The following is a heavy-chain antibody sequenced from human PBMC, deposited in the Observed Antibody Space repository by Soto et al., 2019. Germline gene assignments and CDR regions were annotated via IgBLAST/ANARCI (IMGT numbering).Heavy chain of an antibody. V-gene: IGHV3-23*01. J-gene: IGHJ4*02. Sequence: GGSLRLSCAASGFSFGSYALSWVRQAPGKGLGWVSTISGSDGKTFYADSVKGRFSISRDTSQSTLYLQMNSLRADDTAMYYCARWSYLDYWGQGTRVTVSS. CDR3: ARWSYLDY. CDR1: GFSFGSYA. CDR2: ISGSDGKT. D-gene: IGHD3-3*01.